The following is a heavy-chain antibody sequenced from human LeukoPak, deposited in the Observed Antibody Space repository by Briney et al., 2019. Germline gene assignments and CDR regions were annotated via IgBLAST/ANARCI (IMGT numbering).Heavy chain of an antibody. D-gene: IGHD2-15*01. CDR1: GYTFTGYY. CDR2: INPNSGGT. V-gene: IGHV1-2*02. Sequence: GASVKVSCKASGYTFTGYYMHWVRQAPGQGLEWMGWINPNSGGTNYAQKFQGRVTMTRDTSISTAYMELSRLTSDDTAIYYCARDPSPTRLDYWGQGTLVTVSS. CDR3: ARDPSPTRLDY. J-gene: IGHJ4*02.